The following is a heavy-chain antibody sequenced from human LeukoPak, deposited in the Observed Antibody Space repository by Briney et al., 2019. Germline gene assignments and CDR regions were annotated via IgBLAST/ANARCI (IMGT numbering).Heavy chain of an antibody. CDR2: IKQDGSEK. Sequence: PGGSLRLSCAASGFTFSSYWLSWVRQAPGKGLEWVANIKQDGSEKYYVDSVKGRFTISRDNAKNSLYLQMNSLRAEDTAVYYCARERIEAGLGFYYYYYMDVWGKGTTVTVSS. D-gene: IGHD6-13*01. J-gene: IGHJ6*03. CDR1: GFTFSSYW. CDR3: ARERIEAGLGFYYYYYMDV. V-gene: IGHV3-7*01.